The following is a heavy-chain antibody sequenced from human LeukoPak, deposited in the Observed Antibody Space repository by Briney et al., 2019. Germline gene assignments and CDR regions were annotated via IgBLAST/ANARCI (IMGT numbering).Heavy chain of an antibody. CDR3: AKLIFGVSPGAFDI. CDR1: GFTFSSYG. J-gene: IGHJ3*02. Sequence: GGSLRLSCAASGFTFSSYGMHWVRQAPGKGLEWVAVIWYDGSNKYYADSVKGRFTISRDNSKNTLYLQMNSLRAEDTAVYYCAKLIFGVSPGAFDIWGQGTMVTVSS. D-gene: IGHD3-3*01. CDR2: IWYDGSNK. V-gene: IGHV3-33*06.